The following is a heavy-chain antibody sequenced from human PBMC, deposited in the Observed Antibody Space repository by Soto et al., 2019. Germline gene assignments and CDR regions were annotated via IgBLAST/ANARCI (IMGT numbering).Heavy chain of an antibody. Sequence: QVQLVESGGGLVKPGGSLRLSCAASGFTFSDYYMSWIRQAPGKGLEWVSYISSSGSTIYYADSVKGRFTISRVNAKNSLYLQMNSLRAEDRAVYYCAREWGVYTSVGWSESPNFDYWGQGTLVTVSS. CDR2: ISSSGSTI. CDR1: GFTFSDYY. CDR3: AREWGVYTSVGWSESPNFDY. D-gene: IGHD6-19*01. J-gene: IGHJ4*02. V-gene: IGHV3-11*01.